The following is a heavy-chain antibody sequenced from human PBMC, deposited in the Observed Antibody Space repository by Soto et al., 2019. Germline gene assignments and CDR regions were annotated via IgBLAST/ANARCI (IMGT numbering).Heavy chain of an antibody. V-gene: IGHV3-23*01. D-gene: IGHD3-3*01. CDR2: ISGSGGST. J-gene: IGHJ5*02. CDR3: AKNPRITIFGVVNVNWFDP. CDR1: GFTFSSYA. Sequence: SLRLSCAASGFTFSSYAMSWVRQAPGKGLEWVSAISGSGGSTYYADSVKGRFTISRDNSKNTLYLQMNSLRAEDTAVYYCAKNPRITIFGVVNVNWFDPWGQGTLVTVS.